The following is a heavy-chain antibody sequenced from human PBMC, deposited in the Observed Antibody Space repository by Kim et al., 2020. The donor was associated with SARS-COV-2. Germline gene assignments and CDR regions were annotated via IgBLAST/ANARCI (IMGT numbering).Heavy chain of an antibody. V-gene: IGHV1-8*01. J-gene: IGHJ6*02. CDR2: MNPNSGNT. D-gene: IGHD3-9*01. CDR1: GYTFTSYD. CDR3: ARGPPRLRYFDWLPGDYGMDV. Sequence: ASVKVSCKASGYTFTSYDINWVRQATGQGLEWMGWMNPNSGNTGYAQKFQGRVTMTRNTSISTAYMELSSLRSEDTAVYYCARGPPRLRYFDWLPGDYGMDVWGQGTTVTVSS.